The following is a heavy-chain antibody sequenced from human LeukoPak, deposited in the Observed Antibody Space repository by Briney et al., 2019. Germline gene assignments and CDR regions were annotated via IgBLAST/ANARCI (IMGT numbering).Heavy chain of an antibody. Sequence: GGSLRLSCAASGFTFSSYAMSWVPQAPGKGLEWVSAISGSGGSTYYADSVKGRFTISRDNSKNTLYLQMNSLRAEDTAVYYCAKAAGYSGYEKLDYWGQGTLVTVSS. J-gene: IGHJ4*02. V-gene: IGHV3-23*01. CDR1: GFTFSSYA. D-gene: IGHD5-12*01. CDR2: ISGSGGST. CDR3: AKAAGYSGYEKLDY.